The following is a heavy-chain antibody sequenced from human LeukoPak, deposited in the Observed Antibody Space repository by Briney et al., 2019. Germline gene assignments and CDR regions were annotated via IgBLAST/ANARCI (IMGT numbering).Heavy chain of an antibody. CDR2: IKPKTDGETT. CDR3: ITPLPYSAQ. J-gene: IGHJ4*02. CDR1: GFSFNTCA. Sequence: GGSLRLSCAASGFSFNTCAMSWVRQAPGKGLEWVGRIKPKTDGETTEYAAPVKDRFSISRDDSKSMMYLQMNSLKTEDTAVYYCITPLPYSAQGGQGTLVTVSS. V-gene: IGHV3-15*01. D-gene: IGHD2-21*01.